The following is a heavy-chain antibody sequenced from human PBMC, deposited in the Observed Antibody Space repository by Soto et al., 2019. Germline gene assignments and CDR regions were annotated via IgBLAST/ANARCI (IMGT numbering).Heavy chain of an antibody. CDR3: ARGRGGRDGRWGGDLTY. Sequence: QVQLVQSGAEVKKPGSSVKVSCKASGGTFSSYTISWVRQAPGQGLEWMGRIIPILGIANYAQKFRGRVTITADKSTSTAYMELSSLRSEDTAVYYCARGRGGRDGRWGGDLTYWGQGTLVTVSS. CDR1: GGTFSSYT. CDR2: IIPILGIA. D-gene: IGHD3-9*01. V-gene: IGHV1-69*02. J-gene: IGHJ4*02.